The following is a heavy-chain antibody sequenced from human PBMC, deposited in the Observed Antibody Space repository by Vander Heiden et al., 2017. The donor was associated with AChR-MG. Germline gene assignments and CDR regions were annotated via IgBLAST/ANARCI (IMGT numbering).Heavy chain of an antibody. CDR2: IRSKAYGGTT. J-gene: IGHJ4*02. CDR3: TADYSDW. CDR1: GFTFGDYA. D-gene: IGHD2-21*01. V-gene: IGHV3-49*04. Sequence: EVQLVESGGGLVQPGRSLRLSCTASGFTFGDYAMSWVRQAPGKGLEWVGFIRSKAYGGTTEYAASVKGRFTISRDDSKSIAYLQMNSLKTEDTAVYYCTADYSDWWGQGTLVTVSS.